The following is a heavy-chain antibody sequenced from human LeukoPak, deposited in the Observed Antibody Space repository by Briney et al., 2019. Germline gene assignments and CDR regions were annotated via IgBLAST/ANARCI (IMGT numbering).Heavy chain of an antibody. CDR2: VSYDGSNK. CDR1: GFTFSSST. CDR3: ARGPAANSDFDY. Sequence: GGSLRLSCAASGFTFSSSTMHWVRQAPGKGLEWVAVVSYDGSNKYYADSVKGRFTISRDNSKNTLYLQMNSLRAEDTAVYYCARGPAANSDFDYWGQGTLVTVSS. J-gene: IGHJ4*02. D-gene: IGHD1-1*01. V-gene: IGHV3-30*04.